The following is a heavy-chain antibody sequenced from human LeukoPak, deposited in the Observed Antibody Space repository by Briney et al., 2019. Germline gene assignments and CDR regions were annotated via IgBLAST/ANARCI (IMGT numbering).Heavy chain of an antibody. J-gene: IGHJ4*02. Sequence: PGGSLRLSCAASGFTFSSYAMSRVRQAPGKGLEWVSSISGSGGSTYYADSVKGRFTISRDNSKTTLYLQMNSLRAEDTAVYYCAKVFYPAAGTGRVDFPFDYWGQGTLVTVSS. CDR3: AKVFYPAAGTGRVDFPFDY. CDR2: ISGSGGST. CDR1: GFTFSSYA. D-gene: IGHD6-13*01. V-gene: IGHV3-23*01.